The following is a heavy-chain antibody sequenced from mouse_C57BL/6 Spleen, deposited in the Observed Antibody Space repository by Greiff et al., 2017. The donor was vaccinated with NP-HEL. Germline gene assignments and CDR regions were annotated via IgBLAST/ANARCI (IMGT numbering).Heavy chain of an antibody. CDR2: IDPSDSYT. CDR1: GYTFTSYW. V-gene: IGHV1-69*01. J-gene: IGHJ2*01. D-gene: IGHD2-5*01. Sequence: QVQLQQPGAELVMPGASVKLSCKASGYTFTSYWMHWVKQRPGQGLEWIGEIDPSDSYTNYNQKFKGKSTLTVDKSSSTAYMQLSSLTSEDSAVYYCARSDYSNYGFYYFDYWGQGTTLTVSS. CDR3: ARSDYSNYGFYYFDY.